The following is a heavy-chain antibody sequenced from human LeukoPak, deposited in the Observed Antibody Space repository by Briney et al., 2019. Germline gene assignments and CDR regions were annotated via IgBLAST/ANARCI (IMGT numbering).Heavy chain of an antibody. Sequence: GGSLRLSCEASGFTFSTYWMSWVRQAPGKGPECVANIKPDGSDKYCVDSMKGRFTISRDNAKNSLYLQMNNLRAEDTAVYYCAREGFPPGVLHWGQGTLVTVSS. V-gene: IGHV3-7*01. J-gene: IGHJ1*01. CDR1: GFTFSTYW. D-gene: IGHD2-2*01. CDR2: IKPDGSDK. CDR3: AREGFPPGVLH.